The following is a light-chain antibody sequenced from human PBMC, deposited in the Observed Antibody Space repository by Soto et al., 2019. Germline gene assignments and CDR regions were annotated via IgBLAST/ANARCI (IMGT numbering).Light chain of an antibody. CDR3: QQYNNWPPWT. V-gene: IGKV3-15*01. Sequence: EIVMTQSPATLSVSPGERATISCRASQRVSSNLDWYQQKPGQAPRLLIYGASTRATGIPARFSGSGSGTEFTLTISSLQSEDFAVYYCQQYNNWPPWTFGQGTKVEIK. CDR1: QRVSSN. CDR2: GAS. J-gene: IGKJ1*01.